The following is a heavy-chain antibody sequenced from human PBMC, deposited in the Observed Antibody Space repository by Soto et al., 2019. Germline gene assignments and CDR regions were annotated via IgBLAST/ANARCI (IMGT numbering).Heavy chain of an antibody. CDR1: GFTFSSYA. D-gene: IGHD3-22*01. J-gene: IGHJ4*02. CDR3: AKDIGYYYDSSGYVDY. CDR2: ISGSGGST. Sequence: EVQLLESGGGLVQPGGSLRLSCAASGFTFSSYAMSWVRQAPGKGLEWVSAISGSGGSTYYADSVKGRFTISRDNSKNTLYLQMNSLRAEDTAVYYCAKDIGYYYDSSGYVDYWGQGTLVTVSS. V-gene: IGHV3-23*01.